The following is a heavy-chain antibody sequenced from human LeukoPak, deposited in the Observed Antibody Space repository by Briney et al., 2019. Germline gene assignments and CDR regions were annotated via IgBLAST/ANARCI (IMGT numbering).Heavy chain of an antibody. Sequence: GGSLRLSCRPSGGTFGDYAMSWVRQDPGKGIEWVGFITSKAFGGTAEYAASVEGRFTISRDDSKSLAYLQMNSLNTEDTAVYYCTRDREAAAGINALDIWGQGTMVTVSS. J-gene: IGHJ3*02. D-gene: IGHD6-13*01. CDR2: ITSKAFGGTA. CDR1: GGTFGDYA. V-gene: IGHV3-49*04. CDR3: TRDREAAAGINALDI.